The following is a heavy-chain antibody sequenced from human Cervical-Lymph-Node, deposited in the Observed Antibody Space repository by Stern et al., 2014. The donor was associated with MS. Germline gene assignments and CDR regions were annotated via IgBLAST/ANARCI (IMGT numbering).Heavy chain of an antibody. CDR3: ARDNDDHGMDV. CDR2: IIPILGTT. V-gene: IGHV1-69*01. D-gene: IGHD1-1*01. Sequence: VHLVESGAEVKKPGSSVKVSCTASGDTFINFGISWVRLAPGQGLEWMGGIIPILGTTEYIQRFQGRLTISADESATTVYMELNSLRSDDTAVYYCARDNDDHGMDVWGQGTTVIVSS. J-gene: IGHJ6*02. CDR1: GDTFINFG.